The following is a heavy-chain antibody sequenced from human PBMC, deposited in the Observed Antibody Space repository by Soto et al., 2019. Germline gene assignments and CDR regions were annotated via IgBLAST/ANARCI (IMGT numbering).Heavy chain of an antibody. J-gene: IGHJ6*03. V-gene: IGHV5-51*01. CDR2: IYPGDSDT. CDR1: GYSFTSYW. Sequence: GESLKISCKGSGYSFTSYWIGWVRQMPGKGLEWMGIIYPGDSDTRYSPSFQDQVTISADKSISTAYLQWSSLKASDTAMYYCARRGPGCSGGSCYSEDYYYMDVWGKGTTVNVSS. D-gene: IGHD2-15*01. CDR3: ARRGPGCSGGSCYSEDYYYMDV.